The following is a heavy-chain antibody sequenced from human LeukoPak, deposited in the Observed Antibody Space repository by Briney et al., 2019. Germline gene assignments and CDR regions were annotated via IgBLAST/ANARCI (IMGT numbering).Heavy chain of an antibody. CDR1: GYSISSGYY. CDR3: ARGVVAEGYFDY. J-gene: IGHJ4*02. CDR2: IYHSGST. Sequence: SETLSLTCTVSGYSISSGYYWGWIRQPPGKGLEWIGSIYHSGSTYYNPSLKSRVTISVDTSKNQFSLKLSSVTAADTAVYYCARGVVAEGYFDYWGQGTLVTVSS. D-gene: IGHD2-15*01. V-gene: IGHV4-38-2*02.